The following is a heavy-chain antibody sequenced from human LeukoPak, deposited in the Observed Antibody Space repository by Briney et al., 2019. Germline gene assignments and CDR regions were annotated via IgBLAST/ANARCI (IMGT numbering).Heavy chain of an antibody. V-gene: IGHV4-59*01. Sequence: SETLSLTCTVSGGSISSYYWSWIRQPPGKGLEWIGYIYYSGSTNYNPSLKSRVTISVDTSKNQFSLKLSSVTAADTAVYYCARARAATPPFDYWGQGTLVTVSS. CDR2: IYYSGST. CDR1: GGSISSYY. J-gene: IGHJ4*02. CDR3: ARARAATPPFDY. D-gene: IGHD2-15*01.